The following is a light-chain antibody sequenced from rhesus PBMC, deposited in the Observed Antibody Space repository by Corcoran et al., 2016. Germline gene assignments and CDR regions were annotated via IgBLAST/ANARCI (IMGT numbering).Light chain of an antibody. Sequence: EIVMTQSPVTLALSPGERATLSCRASQSVSNYLAWYQPKPGQAPRLLIYGVASRTSGIPDRVSGSGSGTDFTLTISSLEPVDVGVYFCLQSSSWPLTFGGGTKVELK. CDR3: LQSSSWPLT. V-gene: IGKV3-24*01. CDR2: GVA. CDR1: QSVSNY. J-gene: IGKJ4*01.